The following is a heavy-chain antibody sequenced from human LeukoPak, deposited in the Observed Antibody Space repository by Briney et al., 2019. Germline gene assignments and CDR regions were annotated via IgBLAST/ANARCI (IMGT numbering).Heavy chain of an antibody. V-gene: IGHV3-7*01. J-gene: IGHJ4*02. D-gene: IGHD1-26*01. CDR3: ARYTFLGGGYYNYYFDY. CDR2: IKHDGSEK. Sequence: GGALRLSCAASGFTFSTYWLSWLRLAPGKGLEWVANIKHDGSEKYYVDSVKGRFTNSRDNAQNALYIQMSSLRAEDTAVYYWARYTFLGGGYYNYYFDYWGQGTLVTVSS. CDR1: GFTFSTYW.